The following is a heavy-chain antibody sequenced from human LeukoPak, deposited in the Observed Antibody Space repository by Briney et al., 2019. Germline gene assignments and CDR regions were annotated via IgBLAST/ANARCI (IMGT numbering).Heavy chain of an antibody. D-gene: IGHD6-13*01. V-gene: IGHV3-7*03. CDR2: IKEDGSET. CDR1: GFIFKKYW. J-gene: IGHJ4*02. Sequence: GGSLRLSCAASGFIFKKYWMNWVRQVPGKGLECLANIKEDGSETYYADSVKGRFTISRDNPKNLLFLQINSLRVEDTAVYYCAKDGYSSSWYVGHYFDYWGQGTLVTVSS. CDR3: AKDGYSSSWYVGHYFDY.